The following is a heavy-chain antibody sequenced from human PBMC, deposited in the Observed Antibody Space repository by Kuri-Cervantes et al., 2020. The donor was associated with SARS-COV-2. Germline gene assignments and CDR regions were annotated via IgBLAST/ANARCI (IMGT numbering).Heavy chain of an antibody. D-gene: IGHD3-22*01. Sequence: ASVKVSCKASGYTFTGYYMHWVRRAPGQGLEWMGWINPNSGGTNYAQKFQGRVTMTRDTSISTAYMELSRLRSDDTAVYYCARAAEDSSGYYYGVYDYWGQGTLVTVSS. CDR3: ARAAEDSSGYYYGVYDY. CDR1: GYTFTGYY. J-gene: IGHJ4*02. CDR2: INPNSGGT. V-gene: IGHV1-2*02.